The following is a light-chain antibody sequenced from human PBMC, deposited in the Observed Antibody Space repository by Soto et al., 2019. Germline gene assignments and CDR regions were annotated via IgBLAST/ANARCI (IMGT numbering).Light chain of an antibody. CDR3: SSLAGSYPPV. CDR2: GVT. Sequence: QSAVTQALSVTGSPLQAVTFSCTGSKSVVVCYDSVSCDQQIPGEAPNPIIYGVTKRPSGVPNPFPGPKSGNTASLTISAHQAEDEADYLCSSLAGSYPPVFGSGTMVIV. J-gene: IGLJ1*01. CDR1: KSVVVCYDS. V-gene: IGLV2-11*01.